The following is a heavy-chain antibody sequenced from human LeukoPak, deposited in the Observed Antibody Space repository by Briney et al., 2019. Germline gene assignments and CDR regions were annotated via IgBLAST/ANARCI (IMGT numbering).Heavy chain of an antibody. Sequence: PSETLSLTCTVSGGSISSSSYYWGWIRQPPGKGLEWIGSIYYSGSTYYNPSLKSRVTISVDTSKNQFFLKLSSVTAADTAVYYCARHLEAVVVAAAWGQGTMVTVSS. CDR2: IYYSGST. CDR1: GGSISSSSYY. J-gene: IGHJ3*01. CDR3: ARHLEAVVVAAA. V-gene: IGHV4-39*01. D-gene: IGHD2-15*01.